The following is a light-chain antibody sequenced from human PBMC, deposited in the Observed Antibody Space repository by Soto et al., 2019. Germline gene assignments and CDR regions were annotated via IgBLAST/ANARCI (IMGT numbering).Light chain of an antibody. Sequence: QSVLTQPPSVSGAPGQRVTISCTGSSSNIGAGYDVHWYQQLPGTAPKLLIYGNSNRPSGVPDRFSGSKSGTSASLAITGLQAEDEADYYCQSYGSSLGALFGGGTKLTVL. CDR2: GNS. CDR1: SSNIGAGYD. J-gene: IGLJ2*01. V-gene: IGLV1-40*01. CDR3: QSYGSSLGAL.